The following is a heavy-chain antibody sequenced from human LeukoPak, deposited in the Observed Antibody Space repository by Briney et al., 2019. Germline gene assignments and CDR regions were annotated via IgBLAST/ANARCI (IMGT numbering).Heavy chain of an antibody. CDR1: GYTFTSYY. Sequence: ASVKVSCKASGYTFTSYYMHWVRQAPGQGLEWMGIINPSGGSTSYAQKFQGRVTMTRDTSTSTVYVELSSLRSEDTAVYYCARSNAAVDGYNAPEDYWGQGTLVTVSS. V-gene: IGHV1-46*01. CDR2: INPSGGST. J-gene: IGHJ4*02. D-gene: IGHD5-24*01. CDR3: ARSNAAVDGYNAPEDY.